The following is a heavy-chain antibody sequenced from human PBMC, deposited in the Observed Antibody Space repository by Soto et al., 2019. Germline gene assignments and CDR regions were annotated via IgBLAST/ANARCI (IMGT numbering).Heavy chain of an antibody. CDR2: IYYSGST. J-gene: IGHJ6*03. CDR1: GGSISSSSYY. CDR3: ARLPLSYYYYMDV. Sequence: SETLSLTCTVSGGSISSSSYYWGWIRQPPGKGLEWIGSIYYSGSTYYNPSLKSRVTISVDTSKNQFSLKLSSVTAADTAVYYCARLPLSYYYYMDVWGKGTTVT. V-gene: IGHV4-39*01.